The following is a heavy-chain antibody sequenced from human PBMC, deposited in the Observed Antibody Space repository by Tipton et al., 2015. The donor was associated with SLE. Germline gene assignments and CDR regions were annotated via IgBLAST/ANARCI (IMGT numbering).Heavy chain of an antibody. CDR3: ATDSLEGSSSWYYFDY. V-gene: IGHV3-15*01. D-gene: IGHD6-13*01. Sequence: QLVQSGGGLVKPGGSLRLSCAASGFTFSNAWMIWVRQAPGKGLEWVGRIKSKTDGGTTDYAASLKGRFTVSRDDSKNTLYLQMNSLKTEDTAVYYCATDSLEGSSSWYYFDYWGQGTLVTVSS. CDR1: GFTFSNAW. CDR2: IKSKTDGGTT. J-gene: IGHJ4*02.